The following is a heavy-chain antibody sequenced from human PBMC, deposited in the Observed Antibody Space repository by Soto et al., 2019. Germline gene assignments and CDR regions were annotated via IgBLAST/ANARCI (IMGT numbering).Heavy chain of an antibody. V-gene: IGHV4-31*11. CDR1: GVSINSGGYY. J-gene: IGHJ3*01. CDR2: ISHGETT. CDR3: ARDGGHGDKEYALDV. Sequence: SETLSLTCAVSGVSINSGGYYWNWIRHLPGKGLEWIGYISHGETTSYIPSLKSRLTISIDTSNNHVSLKLTSVTADDTAVYYCARDGGHGDKEYALDVWGQGTMVTVSS. D-gene: IGHD4-17*01.